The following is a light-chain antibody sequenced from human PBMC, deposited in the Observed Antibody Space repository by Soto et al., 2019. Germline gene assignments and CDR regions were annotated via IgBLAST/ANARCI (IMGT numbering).Light chain of an antibody. CDR2: DAS. CDR3: QQRSDWPLT. V-gene: IGKV3-11*01. CDR1: QSVSRS. Sequence: EIVLTQSPATLSLSPGERATLSCRASQSVSRSLAWYQHKPGQAPRHLIYDASNRATDISARFSGSGSGTDFILTIISLEPEDFAVYYCQQRSDWPLTFGGGTKVDIK. J-gene: IGKJ4*01.